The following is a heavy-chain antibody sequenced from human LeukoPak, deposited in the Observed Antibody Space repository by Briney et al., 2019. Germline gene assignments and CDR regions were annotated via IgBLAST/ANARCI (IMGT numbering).Heavy chain of an antibody. J-gene: IGHJ5*02. V-gene: IGHV7-4-1*02. CDR3: AGDPYTSSSWYRGRANNWFDP. D-gene: IGHD6-13*01. Sequence: ASVKVSCKASGYTFTTYPMNWVRQAPGQGLEWMGWINTNTGNPTYAQGFTGRFVFSLDTSVSTAYLQISSLKADDTAVYYCAGDPYTSSSWYRGRANNWFDPWGQGTLVTVSS. CDR2: INTNTGNP. CDR1: GYTFTTYP.